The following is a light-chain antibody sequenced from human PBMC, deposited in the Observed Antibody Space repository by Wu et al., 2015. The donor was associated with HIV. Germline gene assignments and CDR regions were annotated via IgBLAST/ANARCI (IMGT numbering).Light chain of an antibody. CDR3: QQYKSYPWT. J-gene: IGKJ1*01. V-gene: IGKV1-5*03. Sequence: DVQMTQSPSTLSASVGDRVTITCRANQSISSWLAWYQQKPGTAPKLLIYKASSLESRVPSRFSGSGSGTEFTLTISSLQPDDFATYYCQQYKSYPWTFGQGTKVEIK. CDR1: QSISSW. CDR2: KAS.